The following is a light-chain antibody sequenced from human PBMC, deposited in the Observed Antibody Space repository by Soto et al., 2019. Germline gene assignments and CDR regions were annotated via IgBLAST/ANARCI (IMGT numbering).Light chain of an antibody. J-gene: IGLJ3*02. V-gene: IGLV2-14*01. CDR1: SRDVGGYNF. CDR3: SSWTSSTTQV. Sequence: QSVLTQPASVSGSPGQSITISCTGTSRDVGGYNFVSWYQQHPGKAPKLIIYEVNNRPSGVSNRFSGSKSGNTASLTISGLQAEDEADYYCSSWTSSTTQVLGGGTKLTVL. CDR2: EVN.